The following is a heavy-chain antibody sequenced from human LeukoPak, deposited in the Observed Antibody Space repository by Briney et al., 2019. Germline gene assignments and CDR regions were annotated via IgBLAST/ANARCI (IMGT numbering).Heavy chain of an antibody. V-gene: IGHV1-2*02. D-gene: IGHD3-9*01. CDR1: GYTFTDFH. CDR2: INPKNGGT. J-gene: IGHJ4*02. CDR3: ARPRYVRSPTCVDF. Sequence: ASVKVSCKASGYTFTDFHVHWVRQAPGQGLEWMGWINPKNGGTNYKEKFQGRVTMTRDTSISTVYMELSGLRPDDTVVYYCARPRYVRSPTCVDFWGQGTLVTVSS.